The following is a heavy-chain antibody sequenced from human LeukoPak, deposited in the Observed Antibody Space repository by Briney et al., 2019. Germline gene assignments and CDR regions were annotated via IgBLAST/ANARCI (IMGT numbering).Heavy chain of an antibody. D-gene: IGHD5-18*01. V-gene: IGHV3-13*01. Sequence: GGSLRLSCAASGFTFSSYDMHWVRQATGKGLEWVSAIGTAGDTYYPGSVKGRFTISRENAKNSLYLQMNRLRAGDTAVYYCARSTAMVTLGDYGIDVWGQGTTVTVSS. J-gene: IGHJ6*02. CDR2: IGTAGDT. CDR1: GFTFSSYD. CDR3: ARSTAMVTLGDYGIDV.